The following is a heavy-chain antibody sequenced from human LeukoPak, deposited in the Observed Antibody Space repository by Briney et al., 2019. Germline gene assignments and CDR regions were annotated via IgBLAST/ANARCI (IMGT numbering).Heavy chain of an antibody. CDR2: ISGSGSTI. CDR1: GFTFSNYE. CDR3: AKVRSGYSHENYFDY. J-gene: IGHJ4*02. V-gene: IGHV3-48*03. Sequence: PGGSLRLSCAASGFTFSNYEMNWVRQAPGKGLEWVSYISGSGSTIYYADSVKGRVTISRDNAKDSLYLQMNSLRAEDTAVYYCAKVRSGYSHENYFDYWGQGTLVTVSS. D-gene: IGHD5-18*01.